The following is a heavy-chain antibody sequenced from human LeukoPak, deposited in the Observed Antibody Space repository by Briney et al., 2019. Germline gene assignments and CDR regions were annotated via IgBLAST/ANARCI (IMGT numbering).Heavy chain of an antibody. J-gene: IGHJ6*03. CDR2: ISSNGGST. D-gene: IGHD2-2*02. CDR1: GFTFSSYA. Sequence: GGSLRLSCAASGFTFSSYAMHWVRQAPGKGLEYVSAISSNGGSTYYANSVKGGFTISRDNSKNTLYLQMGSLRAEDMAVYYCARDAEYCSSTSCYKDYYYYMDVWGKGTTVTVSS. CDR3: ARDAEYCSSTSCYKDYYYYMDV. V-gene: IGHV3-64*01.